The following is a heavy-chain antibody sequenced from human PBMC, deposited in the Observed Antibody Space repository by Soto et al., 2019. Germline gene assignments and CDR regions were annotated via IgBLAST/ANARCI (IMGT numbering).Heavy chain of an antibody. D-gene: IGHD3-22*01. CDR3: AATYYYDSSGYYYDAFDI. CDR2: IVVGSGNT. V-gene: IGHV1-58*01. CDR1: GFTFTSSA. Sequence: GASVKVCCKASGFTFTSSAVQWVRQARGQRLEWIGWIVVGSGNTNYAQKFQERVAITRDMSTSTAYMELSSLRSEDTAVYYCAATYYYDSSGYYYDAFDIWGQGTMVTVS. J-gene: IGHJ3*02.